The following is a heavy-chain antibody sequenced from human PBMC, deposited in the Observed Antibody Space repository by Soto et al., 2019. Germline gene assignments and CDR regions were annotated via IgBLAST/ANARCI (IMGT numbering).Heavy chain of an antibody. V-gene: IGHV3-23*01. D-gene: IGHD3-3*01. CDR1: GFTFSSYA. CDR3: AKVRFLEWYPFDY. J-gene: IGHJ4*02. Sequence: GGSLRLSCAASGFTFSSYAMSWVRQAPGKGLEWVSAISGSCGSAYYADSVKGRFTISRDNSKNTLYLQMNSLRAEDTAVYYCAKVRFLEWYPFDYWGQGTLVTVSS. CDR2: ISGSCGSA.